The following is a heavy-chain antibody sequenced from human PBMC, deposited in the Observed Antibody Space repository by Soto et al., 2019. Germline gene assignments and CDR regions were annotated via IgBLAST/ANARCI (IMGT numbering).Heavy chain of an antibody. V-gene: IGHV1-69*06. J-gene: IGHJ4*02. Sequence: VQLVQSGAEVKKPGSSVKVSCKASGGTFSSYAISWVRQAHGQGLEWMGGIIPIFGTANYAQTFQGRVTITADKFTSTAYMALSSLRSEDTAVYYCAGWSTALPNDYYDSSGYYYYFDSWGKGPLVTFSS. CDR2: IIPIFGTA. D-gene: IGHD3-22*01. CDR1: GGTFSSYA. CDR3: AGWSTALPNDYYDSSGYYYYFDS.